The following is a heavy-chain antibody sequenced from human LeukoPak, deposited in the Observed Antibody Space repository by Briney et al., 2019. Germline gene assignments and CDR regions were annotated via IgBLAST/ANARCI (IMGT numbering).Heavy chain of an antibody. CDR3: ARQSAGYCGSVRCDHDVFDM. Sequence: PGGSLRLSCAASGFTFSSYSMNWVRQAPGKGLEWVANINEDGNEKYYVDSVKGRFTISRDNAKNSLFLQMNSLRAEDTAVYYCARQSAGYCGSVRCDHDVFDMWGQGTVLSVSS. CDR1: GFTFSSYS. D-gene: IGHD2-15*01. V-gene: IGHV3-7*01. CDR2: INEDGNEK. J-gene: IGHJ3*02.